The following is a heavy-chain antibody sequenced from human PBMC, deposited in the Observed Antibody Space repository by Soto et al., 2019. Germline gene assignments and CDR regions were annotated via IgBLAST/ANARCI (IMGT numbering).Heavy chain of an antibody. CDR1: GFTFTRHG. D-gene: IGHD6-13*01. V-gene: IGHV3-33*01. J-gene: IGHJ3*02. CDR2: IWFDGSKQ. CDR3: ARAVGIAGSDALDI. Sequence: QVQAVESGGGVVQPGTSLRLSCATSGFTFTRHGFHWVRQAPGKGLEWVAVIWFDGSKQYYADSVKGRLVIYRDTPKNTVYLQMNSLRADETAVYYCARAVGIAGSDALDIWGQGTVVTVSS.